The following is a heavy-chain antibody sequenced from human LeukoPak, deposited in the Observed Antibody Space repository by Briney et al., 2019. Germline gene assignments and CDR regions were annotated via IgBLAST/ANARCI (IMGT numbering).Heavy chain of an antibody. V-gene: IGHV1-18*01. J-gene: IGHJ6*02. CDR3: ARSGSHNYYYYGMDV. Sequence: ASVKVSCKASGYTLTNYGISWVRQAPGQGLEWMGWISAYNGNTKYAQKFQSRVTMTTDTSTNTVNMELRSLRSDDTAVFYCARSGSHNYYYYGMDVWGQGTTVIVSS. CDR1: GYTLTNYG. D-gene: IGHD1-26*01. CDR2: ISAYNGNT.